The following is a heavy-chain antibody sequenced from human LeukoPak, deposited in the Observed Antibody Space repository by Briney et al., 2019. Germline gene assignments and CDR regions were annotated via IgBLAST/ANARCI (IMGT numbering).Heavy chain of an antibody. CDR3: TTAKNDY. V-gene: IGHV3-48*01. CDR1: GFTFSSYS. CDR2: ITGSSDTI. Sequence: GGSLRLSCAASGFTFSSYSMNWVRQTSGKRLEWVSYITGSSDTIYYADSVKGRFTISRDSARNSLFLQMNSLRAEDTAVYYCTTAKNDYWGQGTLVTVSS. J-gene: IGHJ4*02.